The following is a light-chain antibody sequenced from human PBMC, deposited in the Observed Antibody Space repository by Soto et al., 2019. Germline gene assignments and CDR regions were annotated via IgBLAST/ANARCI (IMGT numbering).Light chain of an antibody. Sequence: QSVLTQPASVSGSPGQSITISCTGTSSDVGGYNYVSWYQQHPGKAPRLMIYEVTNRPSGVSNRFSGSKSGNTAPLTISGLQAEDEADYYCSSYTSRITRVFGTGTKVTVL. V-gene: IGLV2-14*01. J-gene: IGLJ1*01. CDR1: SSDVGGYNY. CDR3: SSYTSRITRV. CDR2: EVT.